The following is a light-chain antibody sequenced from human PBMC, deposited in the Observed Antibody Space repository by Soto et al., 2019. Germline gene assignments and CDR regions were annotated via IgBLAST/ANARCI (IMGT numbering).Light chain of an antibody. CDR2: RNN. CDR1: SSNIGSNY. Sequence: QSVLTQPPSASGTPGQRVTISCSGSSSNIGSNYVYWYQQLPGTAPKLLIYRNNHRHSGVPDRFSGSKSGTSASLAISGLRSEDEADYYCAAWEDSLSGYGFGTGTKLTVL. V-gene: IGLV1-47*01. CDR3: AAWEDSLSGYG. J-gene: IGLJ1*01.